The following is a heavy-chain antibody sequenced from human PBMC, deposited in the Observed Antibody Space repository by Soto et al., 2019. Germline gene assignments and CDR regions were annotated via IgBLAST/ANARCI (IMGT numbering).Heavy chain of an antibody. D-gene: IGHD2-2*01. CDR1: GYTFTSYG. Sequence: ASVKVSCKASGYTFTSYGISWVRQAPGQGLEWMGWISAYNGNTNYAQKLQGRVTMTTDTSTSTAYMELRSLRSDDTAVYYCARELRSGYCSSTSCRPYHDAFDIWGKGTMVTVSS. J-gene: IGHJ3*02. CDR2: ISAYNGNT. CDR3: ARELRSGYCSSTSCRPYHDAFDI. V-gene: IGHV1-18*01.